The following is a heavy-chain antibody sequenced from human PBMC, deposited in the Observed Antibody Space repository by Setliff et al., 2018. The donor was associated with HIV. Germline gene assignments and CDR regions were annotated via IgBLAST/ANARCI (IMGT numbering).Heavy chain of an antibody. CDR2: ISPYNGHT. CDR3: ARTDYGGNSGGNYFDY. V-gene: IGHV1-18*01. Sequence: ASVKVSCKASGYTFTTYDITWVRQAPGQGLEWLGWISPYNGHTNFAQKFQGRVTMTTDTATSTAYMEVRGLRSDDTAVYYCARTDYGGNSGGNYFDYWGQGSLVTVSS. D-gene: IGHD4-17*01. CDR1: GYTFTTYD. J-gene: IGHJ4*02.